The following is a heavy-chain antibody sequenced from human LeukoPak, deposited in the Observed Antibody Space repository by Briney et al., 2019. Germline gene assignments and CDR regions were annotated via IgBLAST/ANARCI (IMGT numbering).Heavy chain of an antibody. D-gene: IGHD2-15*01. CDR1: GGTFSSYA. J-gene: IGHJ4*02. CDR3: ARDEGYCSGGSCYSSNGY. Sequence: SVKVSCKASGGTFSSYAISWVRQAPGQGLEWMGGIIPIFGTANYAQKFQGRVTITADESTSTAYMELSSLRSEDTAVYYCARDEGYCSGGSCYSSNGYWGQGTLVTVSS. CDR2: IIPIFGTA. V-gene: IGHV1-69*13.